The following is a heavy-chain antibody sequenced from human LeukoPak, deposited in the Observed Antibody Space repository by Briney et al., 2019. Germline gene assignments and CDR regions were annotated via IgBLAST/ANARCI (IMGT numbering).Heavy chain of an antibody. CDR2: INPSGGST. D-gene: IGHD6-19*01. CDR1: GYTFTSYY. Sequence: GASVKVSCKASGYTFTSYYMHWVRQAPGQGLEWMGIINPSGGSTSYAQKFQGRVTMTRDTSTSTVYMELSSLTSEDTAVYYCARDIPQVDSSGTSATYASGWFDYWGQGTLVTVSS. CDR3: ARDIPQVDSSGTSATYASGWFDY. J-gene: IGHJ4*02. V-gene: IGHV1-46*01.